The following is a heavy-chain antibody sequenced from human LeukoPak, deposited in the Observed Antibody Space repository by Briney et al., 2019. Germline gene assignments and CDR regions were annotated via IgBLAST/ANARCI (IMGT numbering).Heavy chain of an antibody. CDR3: AELGIPMIGGV. CDR2: ISSSGSTI. CDR1: GFTFSSYG. D-gene: IGHD3-10*02. J-gene: IGHJ6*04. V-gene: IGHV3-48*04. Sequence: PGGSLRLSCAASGFTFSSYGMSWVRQAPGKGLEWVSYISSSGSTIYYAGSVKGRFTISRDNAKNSLYLQMNSLRAEDTAVYYCAELGIPMIGGVWGKGTTVTISS.